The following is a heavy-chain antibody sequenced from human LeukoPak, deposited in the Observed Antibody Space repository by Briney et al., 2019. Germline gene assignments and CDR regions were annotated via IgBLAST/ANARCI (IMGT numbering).Heavy chain of an antibody. Sequence: GSLRLSCSASGFTFNSYAMHWVRQAPGKGLEYVSLISSNGGSTYYADSVKGRFTISRDNSKNTLYLEMSSLRVEDTAVYYCVKGLPGYGGHLDYWGQGTLVTVSS. D-gene: IGHD6-13*01. CDR2: ISSNGGST. CDR1: GFTFNSYA. J-gene: IGHJ4*02. CDR3: VKGLPGYGGHLDY. V-gene: IGHV3-64D*06.